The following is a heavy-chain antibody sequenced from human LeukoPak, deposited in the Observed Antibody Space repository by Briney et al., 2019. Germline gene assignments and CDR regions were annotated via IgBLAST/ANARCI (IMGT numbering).Heavy chain of an antibody. CDR1: GHNFTNHW. D-gene: IGHD1-14*01. CDR2: IYPDDSDI. V-gene: IGHV5-51*01. J-gene: IGHJ6*03. CDR3: ARLLKQGPRNRYYYMDV. Sequence: GESLTISCQASGHNFTNHWVAWVRQMPGKGLEWMAIIYPDDSDIRVSPSFQGQATLSVDTSINTAYLQWRSLQASDTAIYYCARLLKQGPRNRYYYMDVWGEGTTVTVSS.